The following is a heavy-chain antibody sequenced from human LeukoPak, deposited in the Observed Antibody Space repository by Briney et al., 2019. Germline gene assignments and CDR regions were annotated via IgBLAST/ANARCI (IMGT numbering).Heavy chain of an antibody. CDR1: GYTFTSYY. CDR2: INPSGGST. Sequence: GASVKVSCKASGYTFTSYYMHWVRQAPGQGLEWMGIINPSGGSTSYAQKFQGRVTMTRDTSTSTVYMELSSLRSGDTAVYYCARDAGVTPGDYWGQGTLVTVSS. V-gene: IGHV1-46*01. CDR3: ARDAGVTPGDY. J-gene: IGHJ4*02. D-gene: IGHD4-23*01.